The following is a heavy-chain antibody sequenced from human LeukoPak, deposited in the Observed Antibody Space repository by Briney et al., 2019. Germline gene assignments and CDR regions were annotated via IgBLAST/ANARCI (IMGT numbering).Heavy chain of an antibody. CDR3: ASLREYSGYDFHRYWFDP. Sequence: SETLSLTCTVSGGSISSYYWSWIRQPPGKGLEWIGYIYYSGSTNYNPSLKSRVTISVDTSKNQFSLKLSSVTAADAAVYYCASLREYSGYDFHRYWFDPWGQGALVTVSS. J-gene: IGHJ5*02. CDR1: GGSISSYY. CDR2: IYYSGST. V-gene: IGHV4-59*01. D-gene: IGHD5-12*01.